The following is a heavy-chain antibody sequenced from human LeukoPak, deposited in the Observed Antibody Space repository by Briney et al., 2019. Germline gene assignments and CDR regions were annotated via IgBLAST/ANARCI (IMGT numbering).Heavy chain of an antibody. Sequence: GGSLRLSRAVSGFTISNFAMHWVRQAPGKGLEWVAVVSYDEKNKFYADSVKGRFTVSRDNSKNTVYLQMSNLRTEDTAVYYCARGWRYSSPYYFDFWGQGTLVTVSS. V-gene: IGHV3-30*04. CDR3: ARGWRYSSPYYFDF. D-gene: IGHD6-13*01. CDR1: GFTISNFA. J-gene: IGHJ4*02. CDR2: VSYDEKNK.